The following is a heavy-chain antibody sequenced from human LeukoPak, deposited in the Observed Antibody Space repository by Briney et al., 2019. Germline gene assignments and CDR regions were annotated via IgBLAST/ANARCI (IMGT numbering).Heavy chain of an antibody. Sequence: SETLSLTCTVSGGSISSSSYYWGWIRQPPGKGLEWIGSIYYSGSAYYNPSLKSRVTISVDTSKNQFSLKLSSVTAADTAVYYCARTSSSQYYYDSSGIFDSWGQGTLVTVSS. V-gene: IGHV4-39*07. J-gene: IGHJ4*02. CDR2: IYYSGSA. CDR3: ARTSSSQYYYDSSGIFDS. D-gene: IGHD3-22*01. CDR1: GGSISSSSYY.